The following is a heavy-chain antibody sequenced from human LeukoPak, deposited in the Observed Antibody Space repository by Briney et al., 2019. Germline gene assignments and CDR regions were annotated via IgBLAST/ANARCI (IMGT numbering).Heavy chain of an antibody. V-gene: IGHV4-59*01. CDR3: ARDRGPGYCSSTSCYGDAFDI. Sequence: SETLSLTCTVPGGSISSYYWSWIRQPPGKGLEWIGHIYYSGSPNYNPSLKSRVTISVDTSKNQFSLKLSSVTPADTAVYYCARDRGPGYCSSTSCYGDAFDIWGQGSMVTVSS. CDR2: IYYSGSP. CDR1: GGSISSYY. D-gene: IGHD2-2*03. J-gene: IGHJ3*02.